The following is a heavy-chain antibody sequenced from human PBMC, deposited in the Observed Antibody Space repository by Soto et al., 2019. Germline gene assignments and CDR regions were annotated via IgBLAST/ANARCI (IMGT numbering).Heavy chain of an antibody. CDR1: GFTFSSYA. D-gene: IGHD6-19*01. CDR3: AKREYSSGWYGGYFDY. J-gene: IGHJ4*02. V-gene: IGHV3-23*01. CDR2: ISGSGGSA. Sequence: EVQLLESGGGLVQPGGSLRLSCAASGFTFSSYAMSWVRQAPGKGLEWVSTISGSGGSAYYADSVKGRFTISRDNSKNTLYLQMNRLRAEDTAVYYCAKREYSSGWYGGYFDYWGQGTLVTVSS.